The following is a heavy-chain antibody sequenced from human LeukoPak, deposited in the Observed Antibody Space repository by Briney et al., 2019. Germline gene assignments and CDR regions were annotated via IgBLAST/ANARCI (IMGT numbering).Heavy chain of an antibody. CDR3: ARDLIVGAPGEDY. Sequence: GGSLRLSCAASGFTFSSYWMSWVRQAPRKGLEWVANIKQDGRETYYVDSVKGRFTISRDNAKNSLYLQMNSLRAEDTAVYYCARDLIVGAPGEDYWGQGTLVTVSS. CDR1: GFTFSSYW. J-gene: IGHJ4*02. D-gene: IGHD1-26*01. V-gene: IGHV3-7*01. CDR2: IKQDGRET.